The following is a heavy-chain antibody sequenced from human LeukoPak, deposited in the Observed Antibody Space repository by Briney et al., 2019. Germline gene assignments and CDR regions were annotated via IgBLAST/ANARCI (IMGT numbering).Heavy chain of an antibody. CDR3: AGPYFDY. Sequence: PSETLSLTCTVSGGSVSSGDYYWSWIRQPPGKALEWIGYIYKSGSTYYSPSLKSRVTISVDTSKNQFFLKLNSVTAADTAVYYCAGPYFDYWGQGTLVTVSS. CDR2: IYKSGST. V-gene: IGHV4-30-4*01. CDR1: GGSVSSGDYY. J-gene: IGHJ4*02.